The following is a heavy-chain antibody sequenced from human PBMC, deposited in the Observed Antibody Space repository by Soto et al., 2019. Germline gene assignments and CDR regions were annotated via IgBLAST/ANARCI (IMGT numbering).Heavy chain of an antibody. V-gene: IGHV3-23*01. CDR1: GFTFSSFG. D-gene: IGHD4-4*01. CDR2: ISDSGGST. J-gene: IGHJ4*02. Sequence: EVQLLESGGGLVQPGGSLRLSCAASGFTFSSFGMNWVRQAPGKGLEWVSLISDSGGSTYHADSVKGRFTISRDNSKNTLYLQMNCLRAEDTAVYYCAKAATITTLYNFDFWGQGTLVTVSS. CDR3: AKAATITTLYNFDF.